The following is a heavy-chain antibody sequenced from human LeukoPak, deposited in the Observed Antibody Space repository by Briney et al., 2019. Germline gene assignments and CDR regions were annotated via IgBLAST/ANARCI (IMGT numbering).Heavy chain of an antibody. Sequence: SETLSLTCTVSGGSISSSSYYWGWIRQPPGKGLEWIGSIYYSGSTYYNPSLKSRVTISVDTSKNQFSLKLSSVTAADTAVYYCARLWPYYYYMDVWGKGTTVTISS. J-gene: IGHJ6*03. D-gene: IGHD3-16*01. CDR1: GGSISSSSYY. CDR2: IYYSGST. CDR3: ARLWPYYYYMDV. V-gene: IGHV4-39*01.